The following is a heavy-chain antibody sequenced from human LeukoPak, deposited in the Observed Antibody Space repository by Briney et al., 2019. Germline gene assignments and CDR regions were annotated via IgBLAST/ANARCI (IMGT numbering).Heavy chain of an antibody. Sequence: SETLSLTCTVSGGSISSYCWSWIRQPPGKGLEWIGYIYYSGSTNYNPSLKSRVTISVDTSKNQFSLKLSSVTAADTAVYYCARSSHDYAFDIWGQGTMVTVSS. CDR2: IYYSGST. CDR1: GGSISSYC. J-gene: IGHJ3*02. CDR3: ARSSHDYAFDI. D-gene: IGHD6-6*01. V-gene: IGHV4-59*01.